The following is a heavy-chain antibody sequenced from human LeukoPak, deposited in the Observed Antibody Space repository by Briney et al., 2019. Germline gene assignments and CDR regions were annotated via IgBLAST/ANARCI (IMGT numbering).Heavy chain of an antibody. D-gene: IGHD6-13*01. J-gene: IGHJ4*02. CDR1: GYSFTSYW. CDR2: IDPSDSYT. V-gene: IGHV5-10-1*01. CDR3: ERYPHLAATAIDVDY. Sequence: GEPLKISCKGSGYSFTSYWISWVRQMPGKGLEWMGRIDPSDSYTNYSPSFQGHVTISADKSISSAYLQWSSLKASDTAMYYRERYPHLAATAIDVDYWGQGTLVTVSS.